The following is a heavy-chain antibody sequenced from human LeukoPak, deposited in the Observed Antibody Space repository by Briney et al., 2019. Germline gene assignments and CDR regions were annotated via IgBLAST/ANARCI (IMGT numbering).Heavy chain of an antibody. CDR2: IYPSGST. J-gene: IGHJ4*02. CDR3: ARERSGYDY. V-gene: IGHV4-30-2*01. CDR1: GGSISSGGYS. Sequence: SQTLSLTCAVSGGSISSGGYSWSWIRQPPGKGLEWIGYIYPSGSTYYNPSLKSRVTMSVDRSKNQFSLKLSSVTAADTAVYYCARERSGYDYWGQGTLVTVSS. D-gene: IGHD3-22*01.